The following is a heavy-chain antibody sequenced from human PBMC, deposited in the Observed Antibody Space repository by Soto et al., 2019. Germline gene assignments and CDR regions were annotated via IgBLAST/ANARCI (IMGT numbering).Heavy chain of an antibody. CDR2: ISGDGVT. Sequence: GGSLRLSCAASGFTFSTYAMSWVRQVPGKGLQWLSAISGDGVTWYIDSVKGRFTISRDNSRNTVSLQMTSLRAEDTALYYCARDRSYPRDTFDIWGQGTMVTVSS. V-gene: IGHV3-23*01. J-gene: IGHJ3*02. CDR3: ARDRSYPRDTFDI. CDR1: GFTFSTYA. D-gene: IGHD5-18*01.